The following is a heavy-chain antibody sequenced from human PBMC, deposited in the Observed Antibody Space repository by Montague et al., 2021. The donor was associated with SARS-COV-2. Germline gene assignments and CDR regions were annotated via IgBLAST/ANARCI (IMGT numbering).Heavy chain of an antibody. V-gene: IGHV6-1*01. D-gene: IGHD3-10*01. Sequence: CAISGDSVSSNSVGWNWIRQSPSRGLEWLGRTYYRSKWSNEYALSVKSRITITPDTSKNQLSLQLTSVTPEDTAVYYCTRAVWGVQEYWGQGSLVTVSS. J-gene: IGHJ4*02. CDR1: GDSVSSNSVG. CDR2: TYYRSKWSN. CDR3: TRAVWGVQEY.